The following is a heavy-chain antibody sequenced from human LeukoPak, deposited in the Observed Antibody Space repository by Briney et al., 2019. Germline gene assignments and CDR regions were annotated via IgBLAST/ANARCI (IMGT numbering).Heavy chain of an antibody. CDR2: INHSGST. CDR1: GGSFSGYY. J-gene: IGHJ4*02. CDR3: AVRRYSTRGLDY. Sequence: SETLSLTCAVYGGSFSGYYWSWIRQPPGKGLEWIGEINHSGSTNYNPSLKSRVTISVDTSKNQFSLKLSSVTAADTAVYYCAVRRYSTRGLDYWGQGTLVTVSS. D-gene: IGHD2-15*01. V-gene: IGHV4-34*01.